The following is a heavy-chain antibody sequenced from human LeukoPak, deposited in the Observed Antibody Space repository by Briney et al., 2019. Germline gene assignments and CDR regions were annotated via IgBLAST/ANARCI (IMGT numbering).Heavy chain of an antibody. J-gene: IGHJ4*02. Sequence: GGSLRLSCAASGFTVSNNYMRWVRQAPGKGVEWVSLIYSGGATFYADAVKGRFTISRDGSKNTLYLQMNSLRAEDTAVYYCARDPPAVAANTYGWGQGTLVTVSS. D-gene: IGHD6-6*01. CDR2: IYSGGAT. CDR1: GFTVSNNY. V-gene: IGHV3-66*01. CDR3: ARDPPAVAANTYG.